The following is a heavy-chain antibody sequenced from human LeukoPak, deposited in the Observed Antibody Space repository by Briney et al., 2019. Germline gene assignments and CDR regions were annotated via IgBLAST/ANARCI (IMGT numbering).Heavy chain of an antibody. V-gene: IGHV3-30*04. Sequence: PGRCLRLSCAASAFTLSSFSMHCVRQPAGNWLEWVAVISNDGSHRYYADSVKGRFTISRDNYKTTLSLEMNTLRPEDTALFYCARDPNRLADYGGDYFDHWGQGTLVTVSS. D-gene: IGHD4-23*01. CDR1: AFTLSSFS. CDR2: ISNDGSHR. CDR3: ARDPNRLADYGGDYFDH. J-gene: IGHJ4*02.